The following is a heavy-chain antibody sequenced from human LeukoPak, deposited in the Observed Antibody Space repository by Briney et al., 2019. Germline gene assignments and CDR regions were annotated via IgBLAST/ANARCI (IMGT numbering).Heavy chain of an antibody. V-gene: IGHV4-34*01. J-gene: IGHJ4*02. CDR3: ARGRVGAIDY. CDR2: INHSGST. Sequence: SETLSLTCAVYGGSFSGYYWSWIRQPPGKGLEWIGEINHSGSTNYNPSLKSRVTISVDTPKNQFSLKLSSVTAADTAVYYCARGRVGAIDYWGQGTLVTVSS. D-gene: IGHD1-26*01. CDR1: GGSFSGYY.